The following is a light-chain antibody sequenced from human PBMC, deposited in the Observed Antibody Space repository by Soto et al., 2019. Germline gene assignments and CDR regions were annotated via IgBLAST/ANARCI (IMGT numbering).Light chain of an antibody. V-gene: IGLV2-11*01. J-gene: IGLJ1*01. CDR2: DVT. CDR3: CSYAGSYRDV. CDR1: NSDVGTFYF. Sequence: QSALTQPRAVSGSPGQSATISCTGTNSDVGTFYFVSWYQQYPDKGPKLIIYDVTERPSGVPDRFSGSKSGNTASLTISGLQAEDEADYYCCSYAGSYRDVFGTGTKVTVL.